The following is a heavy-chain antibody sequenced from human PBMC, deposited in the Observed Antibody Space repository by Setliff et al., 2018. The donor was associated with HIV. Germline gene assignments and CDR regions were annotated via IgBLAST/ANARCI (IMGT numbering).Heavy chain of an antibody. CDR2: IKSKSDDGTT. D-gene: IGHD6-19*01. CDR3: TTEVFRQWLVGDY. J-gene: IGHJ4*02. Sequence: KPGGSLRLSCAASGFTFSNVWMSWVRQAPGKGLEWVGRIKSKSDDGTTDYAAPVKGRFTISRDDSKNTLYLQMKSLKTEDTAVYYCTTEVFRQWLVGDYWGQGTLVTVSS. CDR1: GFTFSNVW. V-gene: IGHV3-15*01.